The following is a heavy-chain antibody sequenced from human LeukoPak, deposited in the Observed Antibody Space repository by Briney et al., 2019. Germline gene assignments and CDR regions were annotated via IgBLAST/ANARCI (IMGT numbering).Heavy chain of an antibody. V-gene: IGHV3-23*01. D-gene: IGHD3-16*01. Sequence: PGGSLRLSCAASGFSFSSYAMSWVRQAPGKGLEWVSVISGSGGSTNYAASVKGRFTMSRDNSQNTLYLQMNSLRVEETAVYYCAKAGEGGRGYFDYWGQGTLVTFSS. J-gene: IGHJ4*02. CDR3: AKAGEGGRGYFDY. CDR1: GFSFSSYA. CDR2: ISGSGGST.